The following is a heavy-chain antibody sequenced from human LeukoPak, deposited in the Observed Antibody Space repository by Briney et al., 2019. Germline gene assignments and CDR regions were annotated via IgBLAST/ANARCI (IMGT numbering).Heavy chain of an antibody. CDR2: IGTAGDT. CDR1: GFTLSSSD. Sequence: GGSLRLSCAASGFTLSSSDMHWVRQPTGKGLEWVSAIGTAGDTYYPGSVKGRFTISRENAKNSVYLQMNSLGAGDTAVYYCARLRSAAFDIWGQGTMVTVSS. D-gene: IGHD4-17*01. J-gene: IGHJ3*02. CDR3: ARLRSAAFDI. V-gene: IGHV3-13*01.